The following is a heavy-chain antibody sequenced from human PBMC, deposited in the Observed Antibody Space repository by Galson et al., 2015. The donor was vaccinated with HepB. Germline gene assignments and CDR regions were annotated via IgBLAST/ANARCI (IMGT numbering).Heavy chain of an antibody. J-gene: IGHJ4*02. CDR2: IYWDDDK. Sequence: PALVKPTQTLTLTCTFSGFSLSTSGVGVGWIRQPPGKALEWLALIYWDDDKRYSPSLKSRLTITKDTSKNQVVLTMTNMDPVDTATYYCAHSLTVTSEESDFDYWGQGTLVTVSS. CDR3: AHSLTVTSEESDFDY. D-gene: IGHD4-17*01. V-gene: IGHV2-5*02. CDR1: GFSLSTSGVG.